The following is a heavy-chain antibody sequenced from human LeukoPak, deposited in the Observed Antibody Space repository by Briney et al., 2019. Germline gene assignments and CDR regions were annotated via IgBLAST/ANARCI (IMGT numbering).Heavy chain of an antibody. J-gene: IGHJ5*02. Sequence: GGSLTLSCAASGFTFNIYGMHWVRQAPGKGLEWVAVIWYDGSKAYYADSVKGRFSVSRDNSKNTLYLQMSSLRAEDTAMYYCAKSHVVVSGAISNWFDPWGQGTLVTVSS. V-gene: IGHV3-33*06. D-gene: IGHD2-2*01. CDR1: GFTFNIYG. CDR3: AKSHVVVSGAISNWFDP. CDR2: IWYDGSKA.